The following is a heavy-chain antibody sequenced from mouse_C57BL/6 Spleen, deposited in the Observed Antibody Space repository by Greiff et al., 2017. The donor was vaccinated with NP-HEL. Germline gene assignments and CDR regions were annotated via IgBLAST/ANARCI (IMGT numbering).Heavy chain of an antibody. Sequence: VQLQQPGAELVKPGASVKISCKASGYTLTSYWITWVQQRPGQGLEWIGDIYPGSGSTNYNENFNNQATLTVDTSSNTDYMQLSSLTSEDSAVYYCAGGALFGDDEDYWGQGTTLTVSS. V-gene: IGHV1-55*01. CDR2: IYPGSGST. CDR1: GYTLTSYW. J-gene: IGHJ2*01. CDR3: AGGALFGDDEDY. D-gene: IGHD2-2*01.